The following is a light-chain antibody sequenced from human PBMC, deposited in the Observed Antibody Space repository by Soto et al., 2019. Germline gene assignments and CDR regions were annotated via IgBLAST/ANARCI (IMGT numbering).Light chain of an antibody. Sequence: EIVMTQSPATLSVSPGESATLSCRASQSVSSNLGWYQQKPGQAPRLLIYGTSARITGLPARFSGSGSGTEFTLTISSLQSEDFAVYYCQQHNSWPWTFGQGTKVDIK. V-gene: IGKV3-15*01. CDR3: QQHNSWPWT. CDR2: GTS. J-gene: IGKJ1*01. CDR1: QSVSSN.